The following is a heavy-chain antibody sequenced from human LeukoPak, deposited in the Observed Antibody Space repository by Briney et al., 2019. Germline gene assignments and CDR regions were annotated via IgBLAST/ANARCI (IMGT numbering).Heavy chain of an antibody. CDR1: GFMFSNFA. V-gene: IGHV3-23*01. D-gene: IGHD2-2*01. CDR3: AKDQGQAVVPRRFDN. CDR2: IYYSGGNT. Sequence: GGSLRLSCAASGFMFSNFAMSWVRQAPGKGLEWVSTIYYSGGNTYSADSVKGRFTISRDNAKNTLYLQMSSLRAEDTAVYYCAKDQGQAVVPRRFDNWGQGTLVTVSS. J-gene: IGHJ4*02.